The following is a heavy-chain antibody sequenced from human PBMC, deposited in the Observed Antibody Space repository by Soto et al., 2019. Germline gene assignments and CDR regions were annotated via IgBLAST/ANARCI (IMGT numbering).Heavy chain of an antibody. Sequence: GGSLRLSCAASGFTFSNFGMSWVRQAPGKGLEWVSSISGSGGSTYYADSVKGRFTVSRDNSKNTLYLQMNSLRAEDTAVYYCAKEGCSGGSCFSGYWGQGTLVTVSS. CDR3: AKEGCSGGSCFSGY. CDR2: ISGSGGST. D-gene: IGHD2-15*01. J-gene: IGHJ4*02. V-gene: IGHV3-23*01. CDR1: GFTFSNFG.